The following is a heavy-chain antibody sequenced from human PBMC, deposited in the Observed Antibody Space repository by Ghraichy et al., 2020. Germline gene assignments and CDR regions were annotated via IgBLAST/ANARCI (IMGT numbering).Heavy chain of an antibody. D-gene: IGHD3-22*01. CDR2: ISGSGGST. J-gene: IGHJ4*02. V-gene: IGHV3-23*01. CDR3: AKGAYDSSGYYSHFDY. Sequence: ESLNISCAASGFTFSSYAMSWVRQAPGKGLEWVSAISGSGGSTYYADSVKGRFTISRDNSKNTLYLQMNSLRAEDTAVYYCAKGAYDSSGYYSHFDYWGQGTLVTVSS. CDR1: GFTFSSYA.